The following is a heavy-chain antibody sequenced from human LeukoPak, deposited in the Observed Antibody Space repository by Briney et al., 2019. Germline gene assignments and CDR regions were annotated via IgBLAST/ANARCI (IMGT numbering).Heavy chain of an antibody. J-gene: IGHJ5*02. D-gene: IGHD2-21*01. CDR2: IYYSGST. V-gene: IGHV4-61*01. CDR3: ARDVDMNWFDP. CDR1: GYSISSTYY. Sequence: PSETLSLTCTVSGYSISSTYYWGWIRQPPGKGLEWIGYIYYSGSTNYNPSLKSRVTISVDTSKNQFSLKLSSVTAADTAVYYCARDVDMNWFDPWGQGTLVTVSS.